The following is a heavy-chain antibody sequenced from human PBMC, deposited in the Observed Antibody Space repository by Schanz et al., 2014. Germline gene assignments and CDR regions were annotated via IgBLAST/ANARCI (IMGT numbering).Heavy chain of an antibody. CDR1: GGTFSTYP. D-gene: IGHD5-12*01. CDR2: IIPIHGIV. CDR3: ARGGGPEDVFDI. J-gene: IGHJ3*02. Sequence: QVQLVHSGAEVKKPGSSMKVSCKASGGTFSTYPINWLRQAPGQGLEWMGRIIPIHGIVNYAQRFQDRVRITADKSTSTDFMELSSLRSDDAAVYYCARGGGPEDVFDIWGRGTILTVSS. V-gene: IGHV1-69*04.